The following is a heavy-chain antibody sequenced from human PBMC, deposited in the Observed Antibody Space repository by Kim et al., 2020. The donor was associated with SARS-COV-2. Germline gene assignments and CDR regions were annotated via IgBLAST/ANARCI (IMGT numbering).Heavy chain of an antibody. CDR1: GGSISSSSYY. D-gene: IGHD3-10*01. J-gene: IGHJ4*02. CDR3: VRQRMGSGNYYYFDY. Sequence: SETLSLTCTVSGGSISSSSYYWDWIRQPPGKGLEWIGNIFYSGSTYYSPSLKSRVTISVDTSKNQFSLKLSSVTAADTAVYYCVRQRMGSGNYYYFDYWGQGSLVTFSS. V-gene: IGHV4-39*01. CDR2: IFYSGST.